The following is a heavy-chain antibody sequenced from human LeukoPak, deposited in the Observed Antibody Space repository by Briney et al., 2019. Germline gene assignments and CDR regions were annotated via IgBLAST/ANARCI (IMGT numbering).Heavy chain of an antibody. J-gene: IGHJ4*02. V-gene: IGHV1-18*01. CDR2: ISAYNGNT. D-gene: IGHD5-12*01. CDR3: ARGTNSGYDKLGKFDY. Sequence: ASMKVSCKASGYTFTSYGISWVRQAPGQGLEWMGWISAYNGNTNYAQKLQGRVTMTTDTSTSTAYMELRSLRSDDTAVYYCARGTNSGYDKLGKFDYWGQGTLVTVSS. CDR1: GYTFTSYG.